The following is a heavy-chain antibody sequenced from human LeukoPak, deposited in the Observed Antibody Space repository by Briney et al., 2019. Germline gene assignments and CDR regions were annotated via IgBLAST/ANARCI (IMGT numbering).Heavy chain of an antibody. Sequence: PGGSLRLSCAASGFTFSSHAMNWVRQAPGKGLEWVSVISGSGGSTYYADSAKGRFTISRDNSKNTLYLQMNSLRAEDTAVYYCAKTGSGSYYPYWGQGTLVTVSS. CDR3: AKTGSGSYYPY. CDR2: ISGSGGST. CDR1: GFTFSSHA. V-gene: IGHV3-23*01. D-gene: IGHD3-10*01. J-gene: IGHJ4*02.